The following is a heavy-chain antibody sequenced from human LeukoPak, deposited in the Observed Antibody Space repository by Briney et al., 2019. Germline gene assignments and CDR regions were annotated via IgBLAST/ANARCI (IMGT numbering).Heavy chain of an antibody. CDR1: GFTFSSYE. Sequence: QPGGSLRLSCAASGFTFSSYEMNWVRQAPGKGLEWVSYISSSGSTIYYADSVKGRFTISRDNAKNSLYLQMNSLRAEDTAVYYCARDHRPKGYYAGGAWGQGTLVTVSS. D-gene: IGHD3-10*01. CDR3: ARDHRPKGYYAGGA. CDR2: ISSSGSTI. J-gene: IGHJ5*02. V-gene: IGHV3-48*03.